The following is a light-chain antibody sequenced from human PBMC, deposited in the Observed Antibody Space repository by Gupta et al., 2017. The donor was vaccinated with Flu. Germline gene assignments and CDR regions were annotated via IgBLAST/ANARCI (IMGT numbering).Light chain of an antibody. J-gene: IGLJ1*01. V-gene: IGLV3-1*01. Sequence: DQQRPGPSPTLLIFEAATRPSGIPERFSGSNTGDTATLPISGAQSVDEGDYCCQSTRRASDVFGPGTRVTV. CDR3: QSTRRASDV. CDR2: EAA.